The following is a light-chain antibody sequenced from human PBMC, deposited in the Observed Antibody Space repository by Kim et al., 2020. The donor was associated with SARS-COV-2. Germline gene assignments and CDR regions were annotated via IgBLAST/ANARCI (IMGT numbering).Light chain of an antibody. CDR3: AVWDDSLKQGV. CDR2: SNN. Sequence: QPVLTQPPSASGTPGQRVTISCSGSSSNNGSNNVVWYQQLPGAAPNLLIYSNNQRPSGIPDRFSGSRSGTSASLAISGLQSGDEADYYCAVWDDSLKQGVFGGGTQLTVL. J-gene: IGLJ3*02. V-gene: IGLV1-44*01. CDR1: SSNNGSNN.